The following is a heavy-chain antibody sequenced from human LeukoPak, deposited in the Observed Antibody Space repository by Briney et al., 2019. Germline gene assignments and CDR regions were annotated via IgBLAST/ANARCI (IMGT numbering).Heavy chain of an antibody. CDR2: ISAYNGNT. CDR1: GYTFTSYG. D-gene: IGHD3-22*01. J-gene: IGHJ1*01. V-gene: IGHV1-18*01. Sequence: ASVKVSCKASGYTFTSYGIGWVRQAPGQGLEWMGWISAYNGNTNYAQKLQGRVTMTTDTSTSTAYMELRSLRSDDTAVYYCAREGPNYYDSSGYPPEYFQHWGQGTLVTVSS. CDR3: AREGPNYYDSSGYPPEYFQH.